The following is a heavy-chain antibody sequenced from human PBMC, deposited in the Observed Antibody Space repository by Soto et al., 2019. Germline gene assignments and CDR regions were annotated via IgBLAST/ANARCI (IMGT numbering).Heavy chain of an antibody. J-gene: IGHJ4*02. CDR3: AKSDSWAAADSFAY. V-gene: IGHV3-23*01. Sequence: EVQLLESGGGLVQPGGSLRLSCAASGFTFSSYAMSWVRQAPGKGLEWVSAISGSGGSTYYADSVKGRFTISRDNSKNSLYLPMYSRTAEDTAVYYCAKSDSWAAADSFAYWGQGTLVALSS. CDR2: ISGSGGST. CDR1: GFTFSSYA. D-gene: IGHD3-16*01.